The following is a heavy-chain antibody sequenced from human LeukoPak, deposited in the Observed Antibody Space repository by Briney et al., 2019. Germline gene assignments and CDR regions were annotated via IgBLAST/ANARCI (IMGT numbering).Heavy chain of an antibody. D-gene: IGHD1-26*01. J-gene: IGHJ4*02. V-gene: IGHV1-69*13. CDR2: IIPIFGTA. CDR3: ARDLSGSYWYFDY. CDR1: GGTFSSYA. Sequence: ASVEVSCKASGGTFSSYAISWVRQAPGQGLEWMGGIIPIFGTANYAQKFQGRVTITADESTSTAYMELSSLRSEDTAVYYCARDLSGSYWYFDYWGQGTLVTVSS.